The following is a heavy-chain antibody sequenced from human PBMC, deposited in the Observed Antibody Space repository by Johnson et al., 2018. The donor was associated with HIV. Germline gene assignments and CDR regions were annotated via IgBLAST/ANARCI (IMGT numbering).Heavy chain of an antibody. Sequence: VQLVESGGGLVKPGGSLRLSCAASGFTFSNAWMSWVRQAPGKGLEWVGRIKSKTDDGTTDYAAHVKGRFTISRDDSKDTLYLQMNSLKTEDTAVYYCTTVGLWIGSAAFDFWGQGTMVTVSS. V-gene: IGHV3-15*01. D-gene: IGHD2-2*03. CDR1: GFTFSNAW. CDR2: IKSKTDDGTT. CDR3: TTVGLWIGSAAFDF. J-gene: IGHJ3*01.